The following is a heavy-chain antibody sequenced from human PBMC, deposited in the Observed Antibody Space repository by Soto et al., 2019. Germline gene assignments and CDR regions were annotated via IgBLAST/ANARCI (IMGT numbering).Heavy chain of an antibody. D-gene: IGHD6-13*01. Sequence: LSLTCTVSGGSISSGGYYWSWIRQHPGKGLEWIGYIYYSGSTYYNPSLKSRVTISVDTSKNQFSLKLSSVTAADTAVYYCARVRDSYSNLSGMDVWGQGTTVTVSS. CDR3: ARVRDSYSNLSGMDV. J-gene: IGHJ6*02. CDR2: IYYSGST. V-gene: IGHV4-31*03. CDR1: GGSISSGGYY.